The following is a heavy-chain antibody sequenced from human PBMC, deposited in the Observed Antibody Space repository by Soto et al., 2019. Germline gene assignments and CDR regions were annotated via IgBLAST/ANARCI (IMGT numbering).Heavy chain of an antibody. J-gene: IGHJ6*02. CDR3: ARMYRDYYDYGMDV. V-gene: IGHV4-4*02. D-gene: IGHD2-8*01. Sequence: SETLSLTCGVSGDSISSSKWWTWVRQTPGNGLEWIGKIDHNGVASDKPSLEGRVTISKDIVKNKIYLKVTSVTAADSSVYYCARMYRDYYDYGMDVWGQGATVTVSS. CDR1: GDSISSSKW. CDR2: IDHNGVA.